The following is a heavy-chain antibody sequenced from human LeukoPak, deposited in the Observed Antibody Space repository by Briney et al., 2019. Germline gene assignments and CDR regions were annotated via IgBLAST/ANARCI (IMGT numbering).Heavy chain of an antibody. CDR2: IIPIFGTA. J-gene: IGHJ4*02. CDR3: AREMGAVKTFGVVTPHDHSFDY. CDR1: GGTFSSYA. V-gene: IGHV1-69*05. Sequence: ASVKVSCKASGGTFSSYAISWVRQAPGQGLEWMGGIIPIFGTANYAQKFQGRVTITTDESTSTAYMELSSLRSEDTAVYYCAREMGAVKTFGVVTPHDHSFDYWGQGTPVTVSS. D-gene: IGHD3-3*01.